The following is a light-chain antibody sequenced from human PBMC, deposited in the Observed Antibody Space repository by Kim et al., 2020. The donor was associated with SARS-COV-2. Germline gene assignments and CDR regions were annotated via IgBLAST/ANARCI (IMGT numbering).Light chain of an antibody. CDR3: QQYGSSTT. J-gene: IGKJ1*01. Sequence: LSPGERATLACRASQSVSSSYLAWYQQKPGQAPRLLIYGASSRATGIPDRFSGSGSGTDFTLTISRLEPEDFAVYYCQQYGSSTTFGQGTKVDIK. CDR1: QSVSSSY. V-gene: IGKV3-20*01. CDR2: GAS.